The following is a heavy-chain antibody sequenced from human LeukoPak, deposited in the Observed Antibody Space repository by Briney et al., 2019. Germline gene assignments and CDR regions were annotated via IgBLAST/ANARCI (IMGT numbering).Heavy chain of an antibody. CDR1: GYSFTGYY. J-gene: IGHJ4*02. D-gene: IGHD6-19*01. Sequence: ASEKVSCKTSGYSFTGYYMHWVRQGPGQGLEWMGWINPNSGAATYAQRFQGRVTMTRDTSIWTAYMELRSLGSDDTAVYYCARVVGSGWYVYWGQGTLVTVSS. CDR2: INPNSGAA. CDR3: ARVVGSGWYVY. V-gene: IGHV1-2*02.